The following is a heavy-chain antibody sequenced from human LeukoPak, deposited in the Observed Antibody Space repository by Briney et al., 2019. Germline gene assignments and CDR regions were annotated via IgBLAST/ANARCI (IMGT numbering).Heavy chain of an antibody. CDR3: AYLGLSSDWNDVPGPQIDH. CDR2: ISGSGSVT. CDR1: AFTFTNYA. V-gene: IGHV3-23*01. J-gene: IGHJ4*02. D-gene: IGHD1-1*01. Sequence: GGSLRLSCSASAFTFTNYAMNWVCQAPGKGLEWVSTISGSGSVTFYADSVKGRFTISRDDSNTVYLQMSRLRVDDTAVYYCAYLGLSSDWNDVPGPQIDHWGQGALVSVST.